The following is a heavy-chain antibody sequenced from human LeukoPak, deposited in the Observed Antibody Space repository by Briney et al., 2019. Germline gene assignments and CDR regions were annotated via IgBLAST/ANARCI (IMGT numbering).Heavy chain of an antibody. V-gene: IGHV4-31*03. CDR3: ARFMSLGDAFDI. CDR1: GGSISSGGYY. CDR2: IYYSGST. J-gene: IGHJ3*02. Sequence: PSETLSLTCTVSGGSISSGGYYWSWIRQHPGKGLEWIGYIYYSGSTYYNPSLKSRVTISVDTSKNQFSLKLSSVTAADTAVYYCARFMSLGDAFDIWGQGTMVTVSS. D-gene: IGHD3-3*02.